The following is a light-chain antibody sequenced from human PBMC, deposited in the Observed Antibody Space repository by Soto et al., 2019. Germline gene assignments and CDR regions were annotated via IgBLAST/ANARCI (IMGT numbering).Light chain of an antibody. CDR2: GAS. CDR1: QSVSSSSY. CDR3: QQYGSSPPIT. Sequence: EILLSQSPGTLSLSPGERATLSCRASQSVSSSSYLAWYQQRPGQAPRLLIYGASSRATGIPDRFSGSGSGTDFTLTISRLEPEDFAVYYCQQYGSSPPITFGPGRRLEVK. V-gene: IGKV3-20*01. J-gene: IGKJ5*01.